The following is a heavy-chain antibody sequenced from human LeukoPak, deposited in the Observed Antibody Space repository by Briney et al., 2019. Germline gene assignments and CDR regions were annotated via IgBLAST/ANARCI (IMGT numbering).Heavy chain of an antibody. Sequence: ASVKVSCKASGYTFTGYYMHWVRQAPGQGLEWMGWINPNSGGTNYAQKFQGRVTMTRNTSISTAYMELSSLRSEDTAVYYCATFNGRGVSNDYWGQGTLVTVSA. CDR2: INPNSGGT. CDR3: ATFNGRGVSNDY. D-gene: IGHD3-10*01. J-gene: IGHJ4*02. V-gene: IGHV1-2*02. CDR1: GYTFTGYY.